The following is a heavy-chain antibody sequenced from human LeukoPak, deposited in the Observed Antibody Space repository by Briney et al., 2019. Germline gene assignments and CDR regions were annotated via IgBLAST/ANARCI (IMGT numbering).Heavy chain of an antibody. D-gene: IGHD5-24*01. CDR3: ARGLRVRATTSIDY. CDR2: INAGNGNT. Sequence: ASVKVSCKASGYTFTSYAMNWVRQAPGQRLEWMGWINAGNGNTKYSQKFQGRVTITRDTSASTAYMELSSLRSEDTAVYYCARGLRVRATTSIDYWGQGTLVTVSS. J-gene: IGHJ4*02. V-gene: IGHV1-3*01. CDR1: GYTFTSYA.